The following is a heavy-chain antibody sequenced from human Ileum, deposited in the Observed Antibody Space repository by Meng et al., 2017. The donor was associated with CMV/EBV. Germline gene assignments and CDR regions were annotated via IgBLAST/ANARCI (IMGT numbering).Heavy chain of an antibody. CDR2: INPNNGGT. CDR3: ARGHSTSSSLDY. V-gene: IGHV1-2*02. Sequence: ASVKVSCKASGYIFIDYYIYWVRQAPGQGLEWMGWINPNNGGTNYAQNFQGRVTMTGDTSSNTASMELNRMTCDDTAVYYCARGHSTSSSLDYWGQGTVVTVSS. J-gene: IGHJ4*02. D-gene: IGHD6-6*01. CDR1: GYIFIDYY.